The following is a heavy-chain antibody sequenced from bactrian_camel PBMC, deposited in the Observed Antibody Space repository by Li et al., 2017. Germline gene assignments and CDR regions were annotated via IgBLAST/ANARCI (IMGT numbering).Heavy chain of an antibody. CDR1: GFFACTYD. Sequence: VQLVESGGGSVQAGGSLRLSCVASGFFACTYDMSWDRLAPGKGLEYVSAIDDDSSTTRYADSVRDRFTISRDNAKNTLYLQMHSLKTEDTAVRIIIITGARGPRSPSP. J-gene: IGHJ4*01. D-gene: IGHD1*01. CDR3: IIT. CDR2: IDDDSSTT. V-gene: IGHV3S40*01.